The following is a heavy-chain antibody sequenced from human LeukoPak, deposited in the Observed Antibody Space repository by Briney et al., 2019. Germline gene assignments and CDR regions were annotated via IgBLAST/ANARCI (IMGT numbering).Heavy chain of an antibody. D-gene: IGHD6-6*01. CDR1: GFTFSDYA. CDR2: IYNGGTT. CDR3: AGGGEAARSLAY. J-gene: IGHJ4*02. V-gene: IGHV3-66*02. Sequence: GGSLRLSCAASGFTFSDYAMNWVRQAPGKGLEWVSVIYNGGTTYYADSVKGRFTISRDNSKSTLFVYLQMNSLRTDDTALYYCAGGGEAARSLAYWGQGALVTVSS.